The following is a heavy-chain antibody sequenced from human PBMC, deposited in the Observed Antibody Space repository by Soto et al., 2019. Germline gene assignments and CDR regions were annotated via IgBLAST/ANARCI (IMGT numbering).Heavy chain of an antibody. V-gene: IGHV3-74*01. CDR2: INSDGSST. CDR1: GFTFSSYW. J-gene: IGHJ6*03. CDR3: VREGRAYCGVDCYYYYMDV. Sequence: EVQLVESGGGLVQPGGSLRLSCAASGFTFSSYWMHWVRQAPGKGLVWVSRINSDGSSTSYADSVKGRFTISRDNAKNTLYLQMNTLRAEDTAVYYCVREGRAYCGVDCYYYYMDVWGKGTTVTVSS. D-gene: IGHD2-21*01.